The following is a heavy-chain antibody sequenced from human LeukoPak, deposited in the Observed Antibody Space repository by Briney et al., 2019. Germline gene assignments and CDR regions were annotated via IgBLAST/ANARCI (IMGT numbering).Heavy chain of an antibody. V-gene: IGHV1-46*01. CDR3: ARDGYYYGSMEAENWFDP. Sequence: ASVKISCKACGYTFTSYYMHWVRQAPGQGLEWMGIINPSGGSTSYAQKFQGRVTMTRDTSTSTVYMELSSLRSEDTAVYYCARDGYYYGSMEAENWFDPWGQGTLVTVSS. J-gene: IGHJ5*02. CDR1: GYTFTSYY. D-gene: IGHD3-10*01. CDR2: INPSGGST.